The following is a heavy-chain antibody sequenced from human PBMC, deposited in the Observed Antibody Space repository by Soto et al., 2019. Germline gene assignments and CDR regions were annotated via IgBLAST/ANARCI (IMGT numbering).Heavy chain of an antibody. D-gene: IGHD1-26*01. Sequence: EVQLVESGGGLIQPGGSLRLFCAASGFTFSNYDMNWVRQAPGKGLEWVSYISDSGSTMYYQDSVKGRFTISRDNAKNSLFLQMNSLRAEDTAVYYCAPQGLGATGYLYWGQGTLVTVSS. CDR1: GFTFSNYD. CDR2: ISDSGSTM. J-gene: IGHJ4*02. CDR3: APQGLGATGYLY. V-gene: IGHV3-48*01.